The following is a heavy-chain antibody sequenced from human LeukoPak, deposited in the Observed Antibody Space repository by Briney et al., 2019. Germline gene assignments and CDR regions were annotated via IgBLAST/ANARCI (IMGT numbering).Heavy chain of an antibody. Sequence: GASVKVSCKASGYTFTSYDINWVRQATGQGLEWMGWMNPNSGNTGYAQKFQGRVTMTRNTSISTAYMELSSLRSEDTAVYYCAILYSSSWYTTMDYWGQGTLVTVSS. D-gene: IGHD6-13*01. CDR1: GYTFTSYD. J-gene: IGHJ4*02. CDR2: MNPNSGNT. V-gene: IGHV1-8*01. CDR3: AILYSSSWYTTMDY.